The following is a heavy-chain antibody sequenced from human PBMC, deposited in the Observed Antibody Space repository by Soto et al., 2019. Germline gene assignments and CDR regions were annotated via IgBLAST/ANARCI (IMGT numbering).Heavy chain of an antibody. Sequence: SETLSLTCAVSGGSISSDGYSWSWIRQPPGKGLEWIGYIYHSGSTYDNPSLRSRVTISVDRSKNQFSLKLSSVTAADTAVYYCARVNRGITYYYGMDVWGQGTTVTVSS. J-gene: IGHJ6*02. CDR2: IYHSGST. V-gene: IGHV4-30-2*01. CDR1: GGSISSDGYS. CDR3: ARVNRGITYYYGMDV. D-gene: IGHD2-15*01.